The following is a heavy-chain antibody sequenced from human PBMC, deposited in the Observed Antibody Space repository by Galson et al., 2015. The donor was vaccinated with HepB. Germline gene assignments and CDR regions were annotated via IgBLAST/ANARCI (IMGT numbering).Heavy chain of an antibody. D-gene: IGHD3-10*01. CDR3: AKDLAGSKYDYYMDV. CDR2: ISYDGSNK. CDR1: GFTFSNYG. Sequence: SLRLSCAASGFTFSNYGMHWVRQAPGKGLEWVAVISYDGSNKYYADSVKGRFTISRDNSKNTLYLQMNSLRAEDTAVYYCAKDLAGSKYDYYMDVWGKGTTVTVSS. V-gene: IGHV3-30*18. J-gene: IGHJ6*03.